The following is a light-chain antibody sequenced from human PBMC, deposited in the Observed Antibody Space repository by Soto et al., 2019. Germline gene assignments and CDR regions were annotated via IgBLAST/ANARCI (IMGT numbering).Light chain of an antibody. J-gene: IGKJ2*01. CDR2: AAS. V-gene: IGKV3-15*01. CDR1: QSVGSH. Sequence: EIVMTQSPATLAVSPGERATLSCRASQSVGSHFDWYQQKPGQAPRILIYAASNRATGIPARFSGSGSGTEFTLTISSLQPEDFAIYYCLQYDAWPYTFGQGTKLEIK. CDR3: LQYDAWPYT.